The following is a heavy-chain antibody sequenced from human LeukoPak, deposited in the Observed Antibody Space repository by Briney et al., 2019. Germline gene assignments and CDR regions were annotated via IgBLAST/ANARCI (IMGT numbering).Heavy chain of an antibody. Sequence: GRSLRLSCAASGFTFSTYAMHWVRQAPGTGLEWVAVISNDGSYKFYADSVKGRFTISRDNAKNSLYLQMNSLRAEDTAVYYCAELGITMIGGVWGKGTTVTISS. CDR2: ISNDGSYK. J-gene: IGHJ6*04. V-gene: IGHV3-30*04. D-gene: IGHD3-10*02. CDR3: AELGITMIGGV. CDR1: GFTFSTYA.